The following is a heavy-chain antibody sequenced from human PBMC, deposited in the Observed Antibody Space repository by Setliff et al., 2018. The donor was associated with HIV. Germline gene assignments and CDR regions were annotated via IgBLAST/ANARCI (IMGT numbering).Heavy chain of an antibody. D-gene: IGHD3-10*02. Sequence: PGGSLRLSCAASGFTFSSYAMNWVRQAPGKGLEWVSSISGSGVNTYYADSVKGRFTISRDNFKNTLYIQMNSLRAEDTAVYYCARDTMWAFDMWGQGTMVTVSS. CDR3: ARDTMWAFDM. J-gene: IGHJ3*02. CDR2: ISGSGVNT. V-gene: IGHV3-23*01. CDR1: GFTFSSYA.